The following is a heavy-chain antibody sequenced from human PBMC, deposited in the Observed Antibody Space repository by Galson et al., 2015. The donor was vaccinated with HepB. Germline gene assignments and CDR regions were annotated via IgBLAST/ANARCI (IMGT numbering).Heavy chain of an antibody. CDR1: GFTFGDHA. CDR3: VKSSSDYWGAMDV. Sequence: SLRLSCAASGFTFGDHAMHWVRQAPGKGLEYVSVINTGGSVTYYADSVKGRFTISRDSSQNTLYLQMRTLSAEDTAVYYCVKSSSDYWGAMDVWGQGTTVTVSS. CDR2: INTGGSVT. V-gene: IGHV3-64D*06. J-gene: IGHJ6*02. D-gene: IGHD3-22*01.